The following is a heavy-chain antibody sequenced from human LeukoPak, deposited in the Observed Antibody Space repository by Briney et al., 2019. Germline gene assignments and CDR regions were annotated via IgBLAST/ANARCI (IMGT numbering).Heavy chain of an antibody. D-gene: IGHD2-2*01. CDR3: AKDIGQLLNNWFDP. J-gene: IGHJ5*02. CDR1: GFTFDDYA. V-gene: IGHV3-9*01. Sequence: PGGSLRLSCAASGFTFDDYAMHWVRQAPGKGLEWVSGISWNSGRIGYADSVKGRFTISRDNAKNSLYLQMNSLRPEDTALYYCAKDIGQLLNNWFDPWGQGTLVTVSS. CDR2: ISWNSGRI.